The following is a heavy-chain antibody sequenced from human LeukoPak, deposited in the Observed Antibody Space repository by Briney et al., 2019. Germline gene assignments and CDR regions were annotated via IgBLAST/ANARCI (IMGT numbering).Heavy chain of an antibody. CDR2: IYYSGST. V-gene: IGHV4-31*03. D-gene: IGHD2-21*01. CDR3: ARGRPPTYFFDY. CDR1: GGSISSGGYY. Sequence: SQTLSLTCTVSGGSISSGGYYWSWIRQHPGKGLEWIGYIYYSGSTYYNPSLESRVTISVDTSKNQFSLKLSSVTAADTAVYYCARGRPPTYFFDYWGQGTLVTVSS. J-gene: IGHJ4*02.